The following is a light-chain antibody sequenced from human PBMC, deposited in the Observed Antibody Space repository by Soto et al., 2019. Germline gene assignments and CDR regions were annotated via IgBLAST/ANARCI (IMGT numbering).Light chain of an antibody. CDR1: QSVSSN. V-gene: IGKV3-15*01. J-gene: IGKJ4*01. Sequence: EIVMTQSPATLSVSPGERATLSCRASQSVSSNLAWYQQKPGQAPRLLIYGASTRATGIPGRFSGSGSGTEFTHTISSLQSEDFAVYYCQQYNNWPPLTFGGGTKVEIK. CDR2: GAS. CDR3: QQYNNWPPLT.